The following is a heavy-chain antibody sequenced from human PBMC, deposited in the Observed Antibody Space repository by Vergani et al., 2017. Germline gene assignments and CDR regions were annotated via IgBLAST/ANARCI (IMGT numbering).Heavy chain of an antibody. CDR2: IYTSGST. V-gene: IGHV4-4*07. CDR1: GGSISSYY. Sequence: QVQQQESGPGLVKPSETLSLTCTVSGGSISSYYWSWIRQPAGKGLEWIGRIYTSGSTNYNPSLKSRVTMSVDTSKNQFSLKLSSVTAADTAVYYCAREGIAVPYNWFDPWGQGTLVTVSS. J-gene: IGHJ5*02. CDR3: AREGIAVPYNWFDP. D-gene: IGHD6-19*01.